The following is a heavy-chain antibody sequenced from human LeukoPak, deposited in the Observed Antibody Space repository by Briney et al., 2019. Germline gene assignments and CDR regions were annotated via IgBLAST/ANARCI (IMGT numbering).Heavy chain of an antibody. J-gene: IGHJ4*02. Sequence: PGGSLRLSCAASGFTSSSYWMSWVRQAPGWGLEWVANIKQDGSEKYYVDSVRGRFTISRDNAKNSLYLQMNSLRAEDTAVYYCARTLYDSSGYYYWGQGTLVTVSS. D-gene: IGHD3-22*01. CDR1: GFTSSSYW. CDR3: ARTLYDSSGYYY. V-gene: IGHV3-7*01. CDR2: IKQDGSEK.